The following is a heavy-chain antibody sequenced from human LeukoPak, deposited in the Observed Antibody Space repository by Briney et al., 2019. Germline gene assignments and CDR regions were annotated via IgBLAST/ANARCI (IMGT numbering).Heavy chain of an antibody. CDR3: ARSPWSRAFHL. CDR2: INHSGST. V-gene: IGHV4-34*01. CDR1: GGSFSGYY. D-gene: IGHD2-15*01. Sequence: SETLSLTCVVYGGSFSGYYWSWIRQPPGKGLEWIGEINHSGSTNYNPSLKSRVTISVDTSKNQFSLKLSSVTAADTAVYYCARSPWSRAFHLWGRGTLVTVSS. J-gene: IGHJ2*01.